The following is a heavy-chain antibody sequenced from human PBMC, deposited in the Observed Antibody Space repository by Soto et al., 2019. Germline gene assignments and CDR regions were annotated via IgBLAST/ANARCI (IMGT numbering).Heavy chain of an antibody. CDR3: ARDSAEMATIWTPENDY. Sequence: GASVKVSCKASGYSFTSYYMHWVRQAPGQGLEWMGIINPSGGSTSYAQKFQGRVTMTRDTSTSTVYMELSSLRSEDTAVYYCARDSAEMATIWTPENDYWGQGTLVTVSS. V-gene: IGHV1-46*01. D-gene: IGHD5-12*01. CDR1: GYSFTSYY. CDR2: INPSGGST. J-gene: IGHJ4*02.